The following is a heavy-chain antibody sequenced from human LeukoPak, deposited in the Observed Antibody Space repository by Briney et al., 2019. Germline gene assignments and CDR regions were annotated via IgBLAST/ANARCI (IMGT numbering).Heavy chain of an antibody. Sequence: PGGSLRLSCASSGFTFSVYGMNWVRQAPGKGLEWVSYISSSSNSIYYADSVKGRFTISRDNSKKTLYLQMHSLRAEGTAVYYCAKDSPYDSSGYFQNRFDHWGQGTLVTVSS. CDR2: ISSSSNSI. D-gene: IGHD3-22*01. CDR3: AKDSPYDSSGYFQNRFDH. V-gene: IGHV3-48*01. J-gene: IGHJ4*02. CDR1: GFTFSVYG.